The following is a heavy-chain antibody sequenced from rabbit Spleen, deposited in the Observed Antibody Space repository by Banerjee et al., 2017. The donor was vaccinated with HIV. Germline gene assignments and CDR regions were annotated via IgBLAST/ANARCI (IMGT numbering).Heavy chain of an antibody. J-gene: IGHJ4*01. D-gene: IGHD6-1*01. CDR2: IYPNNGVT. CDR1: GFSLNNNYV. CDR3: ASDIYGHGGFSL. V-gene: IGHV1S45*01. Sequence: QEQLVESGGGLVQPEGSLKLTCTASGFSLNNNYVMRWVRQAPGKGLEWIASIYPNNGVTYYANWAKGRFTISKTSSTTVTLQMTSLTAADTATYFCASDIYGHGGFSLWGQGTLVTVS.